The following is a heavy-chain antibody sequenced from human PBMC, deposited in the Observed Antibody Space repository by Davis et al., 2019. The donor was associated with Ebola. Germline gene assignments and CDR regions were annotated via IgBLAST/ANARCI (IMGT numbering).Heavy chain of an antibody. Sequence: SGPTLVKPTQTLTLTCTFSGFSLSTSGMCVSWIRQPPGKALEWLARIDWDDDKYYSTSLKTRLTISKDTSKSQVVLTMTNMDPVDTATYYCARIFVGNYDYIWGSYRYTNTYFDYWGQGTLVTVSS. CDR1: GFSLSTSGMC. V-gene: IGHV2-70*11. J-gene: IGHJ4*02. CDR3: ARIFVGNYDYIWGSYRYTNTYFDY. CDR2: IDWDDDK. D-gene: IGHD3-16*02.